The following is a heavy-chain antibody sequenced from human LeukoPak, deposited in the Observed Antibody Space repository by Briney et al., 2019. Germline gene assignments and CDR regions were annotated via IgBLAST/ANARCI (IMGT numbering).Heavy chain of an antibody. CDR1: GFTFSSCA. J-gene: IGHJ6*02. CDR3: AKDNYPGGYYYGMDV. V-gene: IGHV3-23*01. D-gene: IGHD4-11*01. CDR2: ISGSGGST. Sequence: QTGGSLRLSCAASGFTFSSCAMSWVRQAPEKGLEWVSGISGSGGSTYYADSVKGRFTISRDNSKNTLYLQMNSLRAEDTAVYYCAKDNYPGGYYYGMDVWGQGTTVTVSS.